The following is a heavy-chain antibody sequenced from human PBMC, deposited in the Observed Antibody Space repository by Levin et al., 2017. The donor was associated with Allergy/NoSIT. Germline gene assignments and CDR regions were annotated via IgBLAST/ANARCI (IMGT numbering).Heavy chain of an antibody. V-gene: IGHV4-59*08. D-gene: IGHD2-2*01. J-gene: IGHJ4*02. Sequence: SETLSLTCSVSGGSISSYYWSWIRQPPGKGLEWIGYIYYSGSTNYNPSLKSRVTISVDTSKNQFSLKLSSVTAADTAVYYCARSDCSSTSCWRGLYVYWGQGTLVTVSS. CDR2: IYYSGST. CDR3: ARSDCSSTSCWRGLYVY. CDR1: GGSISSYY.